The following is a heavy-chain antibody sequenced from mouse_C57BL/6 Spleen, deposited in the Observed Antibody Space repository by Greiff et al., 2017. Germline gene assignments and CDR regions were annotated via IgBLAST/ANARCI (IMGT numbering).Heavy chain of an antibody. CDR1: GYTFTSYW. Sequence: VQLQQPGAELVKPGASVKMSCKASGYTFTSYWITWVKQRPGQGLEWIGDIYPGSGSTNYNEKFKSKATLSVDTSSSTAYMQLSSLTSEDSAVYYCALDCSGYIPYYAMDYWGQGTSVTVSS. D-gene: IGHD3-2*02. CDR2: IYPGSGST. V-gene: IGHV1-55*01. J-gene: IGHJ4*01. CDR3: ALDCSGYIPYYAMDY.